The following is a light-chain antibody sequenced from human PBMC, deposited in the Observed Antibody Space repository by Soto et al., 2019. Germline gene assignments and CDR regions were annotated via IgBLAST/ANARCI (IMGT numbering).Light chain of an antibody. CDR1: QSVFHSANNLNY. CDR2: WAS. CDR3: QQFYNTPPYT. V-gene: IGKV4-1*01. J-gene: IGKJ2*01. Sequence: DTVMTQSPDSLAVSLGERATINCKSSQSVFHSANNLNYLAWYQQKPGQSPKLLISWASIGDSGVPDRFSGSGSGTEFTLTINSLQAEDAAVYYCQQFYNTPPYTFGQGTMLEIK.